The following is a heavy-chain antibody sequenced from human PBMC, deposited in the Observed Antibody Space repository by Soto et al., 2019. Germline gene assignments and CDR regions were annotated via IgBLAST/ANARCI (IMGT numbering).Heavy chain of an antibody. CDR2: IYSGGST. CDR1: GFTVSSNY. Sequence: PGGSLRLSCAASGFTVSSNYMSWVRQAPGKGLEWVSVIYSGGSTYYADSVKGRFTISRDNSKNTLYLQMNGLRAEDTAVYYCARDKRQLSPDYYYGMDVWGQGTTVTVS. J-gene: IGHJ6*02. CDR3: ARDKRQLSPDYYYGMDV. D-gene: IGHD5-18*01. V-gene: IGHV3-53*01.